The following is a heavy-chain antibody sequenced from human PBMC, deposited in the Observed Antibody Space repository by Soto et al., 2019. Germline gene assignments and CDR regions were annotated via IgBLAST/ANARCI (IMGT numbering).Heavy chain of an antibody. D-gene: IGHD2-15*01. Sequence: EVQLVQAGAEVKKPGESLKISCKGSGYSFSNYWIVWVRQMPGKVLEWMGIIYPGDSETKYSPTFQGQVTISAAKSINTAYLQWISLKATDTDMYYCAKRRGGNPDDWLDPRGQGTLVTVSS. CDR1: GYSFSNYW. CDR2: IYPGDSET. CDR3: AKRRGGNPDDWLDP. J-gene: IGHJ5*02. V-gene: IGHV5-51*03.